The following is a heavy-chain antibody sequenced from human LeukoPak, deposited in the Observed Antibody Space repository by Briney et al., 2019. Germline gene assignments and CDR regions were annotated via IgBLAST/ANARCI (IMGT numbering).Heavy chain of an antibody. D-gene: IGHD3-22*01. Sequence: SVKVSCKASGGTFSSYAISWVRQAPGQGLEWMGRIIPILGIANYAQKFQGRVTITADKSTSTAYMELSSLRSDDTAVYYCVRVDSSGYYYYGMDVWGQGTTVTVSS. V-gene: IGHV1-69*04. CDR2: IIPILGIA. J-gene: IGHJ6*02. CDR1: GGTFSSYA. CDR3: VRVDSSGYYYYGMDV.